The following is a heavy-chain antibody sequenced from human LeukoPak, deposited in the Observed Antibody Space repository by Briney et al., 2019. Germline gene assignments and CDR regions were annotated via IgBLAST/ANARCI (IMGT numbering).Heavy chain of an antibody. CDR2: INHSGST. Sequence: SETLSLTCAVYGGSFSGYYWSWIRQPPGKGLEWIGEINHSGSTNYNPSLKSRVTISVDTSKNQFSLKLSSVTAADTAVYYCARETAGYWGQGTLVTVSS. D-gene: IGHD1-1*01. V-gene: IGHV4-34*01. J-gene: IGHJ4*02. CDR3: ARETAGY. CDR1: GGSFSGYY.